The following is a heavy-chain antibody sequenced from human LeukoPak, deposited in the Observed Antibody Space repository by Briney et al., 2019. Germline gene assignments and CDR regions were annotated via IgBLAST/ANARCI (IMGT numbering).Heavy chain of an antibody. CDR3: ARGMGRFCTSSSCYLSFVY. V-gene: IGHV4-38-2*02. D-gene: IGHD2-2*01. CDR1: GSSISNGFF. J-gene: IGHJ4*02. Sequence: SSETLSLTCNVSGSSISNGFFWAWIRQSPGKGLEWIGSIQNGGDSYYNPALKSRTTMSVDTSKNQFSLKLTSVTAADTAVFYCARGMGRFCTSSSCYLSFVYWGQGTLVTVSS. CDR2: IQNGGDS.